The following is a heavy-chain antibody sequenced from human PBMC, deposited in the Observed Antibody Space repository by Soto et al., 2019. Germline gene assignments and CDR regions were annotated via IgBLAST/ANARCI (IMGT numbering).Heavy chain of an antibody. V-gene: IGHV4-59*12. D-gene: IGHD3-10*01. CDR1: GGSISSYY. CDR3: ARGPRGYVYYHGMDV. J-gene: IGHJ6*02. CDR2: IYYSGST. Sequence: SETLSLTCTVSGGSISSYYWSWIRQPPGKGLEWIGYIYYSGSTNYNPSLKSRVTMSVDASKNHFSLNLSSGTAADTAVYYCARGPRGYVYYHGMDVWGQGTTVTVSS.